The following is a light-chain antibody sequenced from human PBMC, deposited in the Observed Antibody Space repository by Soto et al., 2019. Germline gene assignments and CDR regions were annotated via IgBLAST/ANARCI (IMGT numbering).Light chain of an antibody. CDR2: SAS. CDR1: QRISTF. CDR3: QQSYRLPLT. Sequence: DIQMTQSPSSLSAFVGDSVTITCHASQRISTFLTWYHQKPGKAPKLLIYSASYLQSGVPSNFSGSGSGTDFTLSIVTLQPEDFGTYFCQQSYRLPLTFGGGTKVDIK. J-gene: IGKJ4*01. V-gene: IGKV1-39*01.